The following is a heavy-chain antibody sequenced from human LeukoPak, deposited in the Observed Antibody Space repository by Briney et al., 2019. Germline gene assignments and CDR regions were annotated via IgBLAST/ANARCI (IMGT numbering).Heavy chain of an antibody. CDR3: ARDSPPQSLDY. CDR1: GLTFSSYS. Sequence: PGGSLRLSCVVSGLTFSSYSMSWVRQAPGKGLEWVSSISSSSYIYYADSVKGRFTISRDNAKNSLYLQMNSLRAEDTAVYYCARDSPPQSLDYWGQGTLVTVSS. CDR2: ISSSSYI. V-gene: IGHV3-21*01. J-gene: IGHJ4*02.